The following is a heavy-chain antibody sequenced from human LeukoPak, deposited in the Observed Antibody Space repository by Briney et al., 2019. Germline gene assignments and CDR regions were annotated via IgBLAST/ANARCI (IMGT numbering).Heavy chain of an antibody. CDR2: INHSGST. CDR1: GGSFSGYY. J-gene: IGHJ4*02. V-gene: IGHV4-34*01. CDR3: ARRTSYYYGSGSYQPFDY. D-gene: IGHD3-10*01. Sequence: SETLSLTCAVYGGSFSGYYWSWIRQPPGKGLEWIGEINHSGSTNYNPSLKSRVTISVDTSKNQFSLKLSSVTAADTAVYYCARRTSYYYGSGSYQPFDYWGQGTLVTVSS.